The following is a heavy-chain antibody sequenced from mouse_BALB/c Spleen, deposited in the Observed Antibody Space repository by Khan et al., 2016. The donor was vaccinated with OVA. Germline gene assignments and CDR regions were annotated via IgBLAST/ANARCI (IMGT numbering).Heavy chain of an antibody. CDR1: GFTFSNYA. CDR2: ISSGGNT. J-gene: IGHJ3*01. Sequence: EVELVESGGGLVQPGGSLKLSCEGSGFTFSNYAMSWVRQTPERRLEWVASISSGGNTYYSVSVKGRFTISRDNARNFLYLQISSLRAEDTAMYFCARDYWFTYWGQGTLVTVSA. CDR3: ARDYWFTY. V-gene: IGHV5-6-5*01.